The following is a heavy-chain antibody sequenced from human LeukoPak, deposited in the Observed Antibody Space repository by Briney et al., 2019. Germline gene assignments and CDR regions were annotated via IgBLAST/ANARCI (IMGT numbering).Heavy chain of an antibody. Sequence: PGGSLRLSCAASGLTFSSYWMNWVRQAPGKGLEWVANIKQDGSVKNYVDSVKGRFTISRDNAKNSLFLQMNSLRAEDTAVYYCARDPSGSPVFDPWGQGTLVTVSS. CDR3: ARDPSGSPVFDP. V-gene: IGHV3-7*01. D-gene: IGHD3-10*01. CDR1: GLTFSSYW. CDR2: IKQDGSVK. J-gene: IGHJ5*02.